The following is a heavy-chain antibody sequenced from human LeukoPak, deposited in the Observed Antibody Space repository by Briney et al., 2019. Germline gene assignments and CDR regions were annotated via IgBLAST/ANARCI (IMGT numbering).Heavy chain of an antibody. CDR1: GFTVTSNY. D-gene: IGHD6-19*01. J-gene: IGHJ4*02. V-gene: IGHV3-53*01. CDR2: IYSGGST. CDR3: ARDSPVSGVDY. Sequence: GGSLRLSCAASGFTVTSNYMSWVRQAPGKGLEWVSAIYSGGSTNYADSVKGRFTISTDNSKNTLYLQMNSLRAEDTAVYYCARDSPVSGVDYWGQGTLVTVSS.